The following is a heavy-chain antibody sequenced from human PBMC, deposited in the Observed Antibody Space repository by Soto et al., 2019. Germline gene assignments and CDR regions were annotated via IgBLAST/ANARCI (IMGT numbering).Heavy chain of an antibody. V-gene: IGHV4-34*01. CDR1: GGSFSGYY. CDR2: INHSGST. Sequence: SETLSLTCAVYGGSFSGYYWSWIRQPPGKGLEWIGEINHSGSTNYNPSLKSRVTISVDTSKNQFSLKLSSVTAADTAVYYCARGRRMVRGVIIRRFDPWGQGTLVTVSS. J-gene: IGHJ5*02. CDR3: ARGRRMVRGVIIRRFDP. D-gene: IGHD3-10*01.